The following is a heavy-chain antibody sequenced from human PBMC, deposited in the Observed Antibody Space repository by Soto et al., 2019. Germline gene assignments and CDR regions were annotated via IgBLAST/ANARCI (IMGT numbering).Heavy chain of an antibody. J-gene: IGHJ6*02. D-gene: IGHD2-15*01. V-gene: IGHV3-30*18. Sequence: GGSLRLSCAASGFTFINYGMHWVRQAPGKGLEWVAVISYDGSNKYYADSVKGRFTISRDNSKNTLYLQMNSLRAEDTAVYYCAKNSGKYNNYGMDVWGQGTTVTVSS. CDR3: AKNSGKYNNYGMDV. CDR2: ISYDGSNK. CDR1: GFTFINYG.